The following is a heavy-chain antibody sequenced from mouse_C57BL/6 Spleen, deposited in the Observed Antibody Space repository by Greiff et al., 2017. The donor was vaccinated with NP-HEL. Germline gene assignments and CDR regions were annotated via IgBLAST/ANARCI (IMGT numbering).Heavy chain of an antibody. Sequence: QVQLQQSGAELVKPGASVKISCKASGYAFSSYWMNWVKQRPGKGLEWIGQIYPGDGVTNYNGKFKGKATLTAVKSSSTAYMQLSSLTADDSAVYFCARDSPSWFAYWGEGNLVTVSA. D-gene: IGHD2-12*01. CDR1: GYAFSSYW. CDR2: IYPGDGVT. V-gene: IGHV1-80*01. J-gene: IGHJ3*01. CDR3: ARDSPSWFAY.